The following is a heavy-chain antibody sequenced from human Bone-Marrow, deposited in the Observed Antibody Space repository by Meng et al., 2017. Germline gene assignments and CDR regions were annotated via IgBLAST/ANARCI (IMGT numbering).Heavy chain of an antibody. V-gene: IGHV4/OR15-8*02. Sequence: QVRRRGSGPGLVKPSGTLSFTCVVSGGSISSIDWWSWVRQPPGKGLEWIGEIYHGGDTNYNPSLKSRVTIAIDRSKNQFSLKLSSVTAADTAVYYCASWIYSCGWQWGQGTLVTVSS. J-gene: IGHJ4*02. CDR2: IYHGGDT. CDR1: GGSISSIDW. CDR3: ASWIYSCGWQ. D-gene: IGHD6-19*01.